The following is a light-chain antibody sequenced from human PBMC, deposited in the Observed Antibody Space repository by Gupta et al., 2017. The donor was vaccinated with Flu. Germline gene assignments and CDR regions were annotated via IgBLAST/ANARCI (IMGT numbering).Light chain of an antibody. V-gene: IGKV1D-12*01. CDR1: QGISSA. J-gene: IGKJ4*01. CDR2: AAS. Sequence: DIQMTQSPSSVSASIGDRVTITCRASQGISSALAWYQQQPGKAPKLLISAASSLQSEVPSRFSGSGSGTDFTLTISSRQPEDSATYYCQQANSFPITFGGGTKVDIK. CDR3: QQANSFPIT.